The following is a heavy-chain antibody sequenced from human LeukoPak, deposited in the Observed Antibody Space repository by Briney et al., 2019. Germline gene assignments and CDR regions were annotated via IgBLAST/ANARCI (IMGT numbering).Heavy chain of an antibody. CDR3: TTTQDNFDWLLV. V-gene: IGHV3-21*01. D-gene: IGHD3-9*01. J-gene: IGHJ4*02. Sequence: GGSLRLSCAASGFTFSSYSMNWVRQAPGRGLEWVSSISSSSSYICYADSVKGRFTISRDNAKNTLYLQMNSLRAEDTAVYYCTTTQDNFDWLLVWGQGTLVTVSS. CDR2: ISSSSSYI. CDR1: GFTFSSYS.